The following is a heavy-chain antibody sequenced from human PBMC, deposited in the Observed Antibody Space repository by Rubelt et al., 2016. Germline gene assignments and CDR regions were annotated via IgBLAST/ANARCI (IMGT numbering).Heavy chain of an antibody. CDR2: ISYSGST. CDR3: ASRPAGLYQPIDH. J-gene: IGHJ4*02. D-gene: IGHD2-2*01. CDR1: GGSISSSGYY. V-gene: IGHV4-39*01. Sequence: QLQLQESGPGLVKPPETLSLTCTVSGGSISSSGYYWGWIRQSPGKGLEWIGSISYSGSTYYNLSLKSRLTISVDTSKSQFSLKLSSVTGADTAVDYCASRPAGLYQPIDHWGQGTLVTVAS.